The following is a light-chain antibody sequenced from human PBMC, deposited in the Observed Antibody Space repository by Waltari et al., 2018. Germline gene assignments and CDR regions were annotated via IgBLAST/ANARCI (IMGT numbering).Light chain of an antibody. CDR3: HSHTSSITTVI. CDR2: EVS. J-gene: IGLJ2*01. CDR1: SSDVGGYNH. V-gene: IGLV2-23*02. Sequence: QSALTQPASVSGSPGQSLTISCTGTSSDVGGYNHVSWYQHPPAKAPKLIIYEVSKRPSGVSYRFSGSKSGNTASLTISGLQAEDEADYYCHSHTSSITTVIFGGGTKLTV.